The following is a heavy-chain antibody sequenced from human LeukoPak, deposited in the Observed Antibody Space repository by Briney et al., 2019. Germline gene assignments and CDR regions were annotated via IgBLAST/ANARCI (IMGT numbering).Heavy chain of an antibody. CDR1: GGSFSGYY. Sequence: SETLSLTCAVYGGSFSGYYWSWIRQPQGKGREWMGEINPRVSTNYDPSLKSRVSISVDTSKNQLSLKLSSVTAADTAVYYCAREGPGGFLEWRHRPHYYYYYMDVWGKGTTVTVSS. CDR2: INPRVST. CDR3: AREGPGGFLEWRHRPHYYYYYMDV. J-gene: IGHJ6*03. V-gene: IGHV4-34*01. D-gene: IGHD3-3*01.